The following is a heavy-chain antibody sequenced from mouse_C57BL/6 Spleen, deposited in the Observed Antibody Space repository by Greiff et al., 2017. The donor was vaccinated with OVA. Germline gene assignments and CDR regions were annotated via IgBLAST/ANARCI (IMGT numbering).Heavy chain of an antibody. Sequence: QVQLKESGPELVKPGASVKISCKASGYAFSSSWMNWVKQRPGKGLEWIGRIYPGDGDTNYNGKFKGKATLTADKSSSTAYMQLSSLTSEDSAVYFCARGGYDDDGGYFDYWGQGTTLTVSS. CDR3: ARGGYDDDGGYFDY. J-gene: IGHJ2*01. D-gene: IGHD2-4*01. V-gene: IGHV1-82*01. CDR1: GYAFSSSW. CDR2: IYPGDGDT.